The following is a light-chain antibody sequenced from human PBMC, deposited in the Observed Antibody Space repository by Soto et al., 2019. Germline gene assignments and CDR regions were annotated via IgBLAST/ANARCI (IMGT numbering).Light chain of an antibody. CDR2: DAS. V-gene: IGKV1-5*01. J-gene: IGKJ1*01. CDR3: HQYYTWPRT. CDR1: QSISSW. Sequence: DIQMTQSPSTLSASVGDRVTITCRASQSISSWLAWYQQKPGKAPKLLIYDASSLESGVPSRFSGSGSGTEFTLTISSLQSEDIAVYYCHQYYTWPRTFGQGTKVDIK.